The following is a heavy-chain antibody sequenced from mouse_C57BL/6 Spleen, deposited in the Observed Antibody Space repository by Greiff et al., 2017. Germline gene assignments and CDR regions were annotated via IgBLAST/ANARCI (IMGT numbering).Heavy chain of an antibody. Sequence: EVKLVESEGGLVQPGSSMKLSCTASGFTFSDYYMAWVRQVPEKGLEWVANINYDGSSTYYLDSLKSRFIISRDNAKNILYLQMSSLKSEDTATYYCARGDYYGSSHYCDYWGKGTTLTVSS. D-gene: IGHD1-1*01. CDR1: GFTFSDYY. V-gene: IGHV5-16*01. J-gene: IGHJ2*01. CDR2: INYDGSST. CDR3: ARGDYYGSSHYCDY.